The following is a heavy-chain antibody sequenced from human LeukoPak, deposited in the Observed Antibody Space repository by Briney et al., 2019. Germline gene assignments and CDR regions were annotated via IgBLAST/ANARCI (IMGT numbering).Heavy chain of an antibody. CDR3: AREYCSGGRCQYYFDY. J-gene: IGHJ4*02. V-gene: IGHV3-64*01. D-gene: IGHD2-15*01. Sequence: GGSLRLSCAASGFTFSSYAMHWVRQAPGKGLDYVSGISSDGGSPFHVNSVKGRFTISRDNSKDTLYLQMGSLRAEDMAVYYCAREYCSGGRCQYYFDYWGQGTLVTVSS. CDR2: ISSDGGSP. CDR1: GFTFSSYA.